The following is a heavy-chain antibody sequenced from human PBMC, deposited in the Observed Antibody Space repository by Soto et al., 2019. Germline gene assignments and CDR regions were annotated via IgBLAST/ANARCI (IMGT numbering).Heavy chain of an antibody. V-gene: IGHV4-31*03. CDR2: IYYSGST. D-gene: IGHD3-3*01. CDR1: GGSISSGGYY. J-gene: IGHJ4*02. Sequence: LSLTCTVSGGSISSGGYYWSWIRQHPGKGLEWIGYIYYSGSTYYNPSLKSRVTISVDTSKNQFSLKLSSVTAADTAVYYCARITIFGIDLYYFDYWGQGTLVTVSS. CDR3: ARITIFGIDLYYFDY.